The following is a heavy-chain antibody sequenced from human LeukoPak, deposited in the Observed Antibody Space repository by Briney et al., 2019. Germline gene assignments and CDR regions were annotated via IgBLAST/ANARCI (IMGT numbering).Heavy chain of an antibody. J-gene: IGHJ5*02. CDR1: GFTFSGSA. Sequence: GGSLRLSCAASGFTFSGSAIHWVRQSSGKGLEWVGQFDKKDKGYATATAYAASVKGRFTISRDDSINTAYLQMKSLKTEDTALYYCTRDSGTYNWFDPWGQGTLVTVSS. CDR3: TRDSGTYNWFDP. CDR2: FDKKDKGYATAT. D-gene: IGHD1-26*01. V-gene: IGHV3-73*01.